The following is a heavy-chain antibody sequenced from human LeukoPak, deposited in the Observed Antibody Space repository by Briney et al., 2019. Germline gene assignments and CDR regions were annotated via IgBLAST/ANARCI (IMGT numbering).Heavy chain of an antibody. CDR2: IKSKTDGGTT. CDR1: GFTFSNAW. CDR3: TTGDPMVRGVLDY. V-gene: IGHV3-15*01. D-gene: IGHD3-10*01. Sequence: PGGSLRLSCAASGFTFSNAWMSWVRQAPGKGLDWVGRIKSKTDGGTTDYAAPVKGRFTISRDDSKNTLYLQMNSLKTEDTAVYYCTTGDPMVRGVLDYWGQGTLVTVSS. J-gene: IGHJ4*02.